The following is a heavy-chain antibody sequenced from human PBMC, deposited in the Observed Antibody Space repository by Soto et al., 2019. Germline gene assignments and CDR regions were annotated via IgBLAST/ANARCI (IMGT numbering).Heavy chain of an antibody. Sequence: GASAKVSCKASGGTFSSYALSWVRQAPGQGLEWMGGIIPIFGTANYAQKSQGRVTITADESTSTAYMELSSLRSEDTAVYYCAMIAGWYVNHYYYGMDVSGQGTTVPVSS. V-gene: IGHV1-69*13. CDR1: GGTFSSYA. D-gene: IGHD6-19*01. J-gene: IGHJ6*02. CDR3: AMIAGWYVNHYYYGMDV. CDR2: IIPIFGTA.